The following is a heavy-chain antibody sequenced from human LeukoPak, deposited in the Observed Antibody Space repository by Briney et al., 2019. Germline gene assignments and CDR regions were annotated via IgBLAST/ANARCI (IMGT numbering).Heavy chain of an antibody. Sequence: GGSLRLSCVASGFSFSDYYMTWFRQAPGKGLEWVSYISSNGYTTYYADSVKGRFTISRDNAKKSLYLQMNSLRAEDTAVYFCARNLLGAYFDYWGQGTLLTVSS. CDR1: GFSFSDYY. CDR3: ARNLLGAYFDY. CDR2: ISSNGYTT. D-gene: IGHD3-16*01. V-gene: IGHV3-11*04. J-gene: IGHJ4*02.